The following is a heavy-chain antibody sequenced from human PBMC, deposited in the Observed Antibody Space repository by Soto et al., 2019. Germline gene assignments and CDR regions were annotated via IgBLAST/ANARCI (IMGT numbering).Heavy chain of an antibody. D-gene: IGHD2-21*02. J-gene: IGHJ4*02. V-gene: IGHV3-30*04. Sequence: QVQLVESGGGMAQAGTSLRLSCTGSGFTFNSLSLHWVRQGPDKSLEWVAVVSFDGKVTYYADSVKGRFTVSRDISKNTSYLQANSLRPGDTAVYYCAREPYGDSQYFDYWGQGTPVTVSS. CDR3: AREPYGDSQYFDY. CDR2: VSFDGKVT. CDR1: GFTFNSLS.